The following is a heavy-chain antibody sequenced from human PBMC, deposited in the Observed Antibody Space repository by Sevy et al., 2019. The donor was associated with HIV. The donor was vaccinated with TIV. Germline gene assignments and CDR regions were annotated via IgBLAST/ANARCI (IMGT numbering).Heavy chain of an antibody. CDR2: ISASGGSI. CDR1: GFIFNSYP. Sequence: GGSLRLSCAASGFIFNSYPISWVRQAPGKGLEWVSSISASGGSIYYADSVKGRFTISRDNSKKTVDLQMNSLRAGDTAVYYCAREDSVYDYWGQGTLVTVSS. V-gene: IGHV3-23*01. D-gene: IGHD5-12*01. CDR3: AREDSVYDY. J-gene: IGHJ4*02.